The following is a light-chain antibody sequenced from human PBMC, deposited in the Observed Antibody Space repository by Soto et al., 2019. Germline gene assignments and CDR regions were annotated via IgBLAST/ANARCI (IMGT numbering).Light chain of an antibody. J-gene: IGKJ5*01. CDR3: QQYYSYPQIT. CDR1: QSIGSY. CDR2: DAS. V-gene: IGKV1-33*01. Sequence: DIQMTQSPSSLSASVGDRVTIACRASQSIGSYLNWYQQKPGKAPKLLIYDASDLETGVPSRFSGSGSGTEFTLTISSLQPDDFATYYCQQYYSYPQITFGQGTRLEIK.